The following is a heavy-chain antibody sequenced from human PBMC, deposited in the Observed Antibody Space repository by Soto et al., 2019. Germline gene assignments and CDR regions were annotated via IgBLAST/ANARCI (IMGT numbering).Heavy chain of an antibody. Sequence: QVLLVQSGADVKKPGASVKVSCKTSGYTFTEFDINWVGQAPGQGLEWLGWMNTNTGNTGYAQTFQGRLTMTRDTSISTAYMELRRLRSEDTAVYYCARVVRFFGAHAGYWGQGTLVTVSS. CDR2: MNTNTGNT. V-gene: IGHV1-8*01. D-gene: IGHD3-3*01. CDR1: GYTFTEFD. CDR3: ARVVRFFGAHAGY. J-gene: IGHJ4*02.